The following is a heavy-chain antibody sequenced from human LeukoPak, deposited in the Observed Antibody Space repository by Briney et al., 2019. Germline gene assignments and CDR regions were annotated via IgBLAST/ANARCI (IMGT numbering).Heavy chain of an antibody. Sequence: ASVKVSCKTSGYTFTSFGITWVRQAPGQGLEWMGWTSPYDDNPDYAQKLQGRVTMTTDTSTSTAYMELRSLRSDDTAVYYCARVGVGLELRVGNWFDPWGQGTLVTVSS. V-gene: IGHV1-18*01. J-gene: IGHJ5*02. D-gene: IGHD1-7*01. CDR1: GYTFTSFG. CDR3: ARVGVGLELRVGNWFDP. CDR2: TSPYDDNP.